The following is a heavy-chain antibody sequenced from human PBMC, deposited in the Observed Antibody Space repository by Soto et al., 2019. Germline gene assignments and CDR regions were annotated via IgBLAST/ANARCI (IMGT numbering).Heavy chain of an antibody. Sequence: ESLKISCKGSGYSFTSYWIGWVRQMPGKGLEWMGIIYPGDSDTRYSPSFQGQVTISADKSISTAYLQWSSLKASDTAMYYCARTGFWSGYYEAYYYYGMDVWGQGTTVTVSS. CDR3: ARTGFWSGYYEAYYYYGMDV. J-gene: IGHJ6*02. CDR1: GYSFTSYW. V-gene: IGHV5-51*01. CDR2: IYPGDSDT. D-gene: IGHD3-3*01.